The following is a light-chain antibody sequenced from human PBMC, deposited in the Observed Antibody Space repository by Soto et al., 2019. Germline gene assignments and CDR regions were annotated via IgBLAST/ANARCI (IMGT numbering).Light chain of an antibody. CDR2: GAS. V-gene: IGKV3-20*01. J-gene: IGKJ1*01. CDR3: QQYGGSRWT. CDR1: QSVSSTY. Sequence: EIVLTQSPGTLSLSPGERATLSCRASQSVSSTYLAWYQQKPGQAPRLLIYGASNRATSIPDRFSGSGSGTDFTLTISRLEPEEFAVYYCQQYGGSRWTFVQGTRVDI.